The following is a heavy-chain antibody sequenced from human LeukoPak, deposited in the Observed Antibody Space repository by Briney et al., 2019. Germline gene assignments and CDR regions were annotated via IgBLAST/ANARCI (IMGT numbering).Heavy chain of an antibody. J-gene: IGHJ4*02. Sequence: ASVKVSCKASGYTFTSYAMDWVRQAPGPGLEWMGWINTNAGNPTYAQGFTGRFVFSLDTSVNTAYLQISSLKAEDTAVYYCARVGSGWYVVYWGQGTLVTVSS. CDR1: GYTFTSYA. D-gene: IGHD6-19*01. CDR2: INTNAGNP. CDR3: ARVGSGWYVVY. V-gene: IGHV7-4-1*02.